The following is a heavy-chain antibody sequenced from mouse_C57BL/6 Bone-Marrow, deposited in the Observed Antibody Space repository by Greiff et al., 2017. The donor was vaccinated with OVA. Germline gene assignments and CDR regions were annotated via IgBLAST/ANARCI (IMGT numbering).Heavy chain of an antibody. CDR3: ASYGYDGSWFAY. CDR1: GYTFTSYW. CDR2: IDPSDSYT. Sequence: VQLQQPGAELVKPGASVKLSCKASGYTFTSYWMQWVKQRPGQGLEWIGEIDPSDSYTNYNQKFKGKATLTVDTSSSTAYMQLSSLTSEDSAVYYCASYGYDGSWFAYWGQGTLVTVSA. D-gene: IGHD2-2*01. J-gene: IGHJ3*01. V-gene: IGHV1-50*01.